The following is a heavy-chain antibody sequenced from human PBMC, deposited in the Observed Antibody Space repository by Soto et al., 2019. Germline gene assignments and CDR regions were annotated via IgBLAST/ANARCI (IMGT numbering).Heavy chain of an antibody. J-gene: IGHJ6*02. Sequence: GGSLRLSCAASGFSFSDYSVNWVRQAPGKGLEWVSSIRSSTSYIYYADAVKGRFTISRDNAKNSLYLQMNSLRAEDTAVYFCARMSIVGRRDYYYGMDVWGQGTTVTVSS. D-gene: IGHD6-6*01. V-gene: IGHV3-21*01. CDR3: ARMSIVGRRDYYYGMDV. CDR1: GFSFSDYS. CDR2: IRSSTSYI.